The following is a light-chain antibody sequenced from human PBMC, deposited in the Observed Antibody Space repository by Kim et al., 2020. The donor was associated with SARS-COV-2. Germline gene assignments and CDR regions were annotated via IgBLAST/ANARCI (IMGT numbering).Light chain of an antibody. V-gene: IGLV2-14*01. CDR1: SSDVGGYNY. CDR2: DVS. Sequence: QSALTQPASVSGSPGQSITISCTGTSSDVGGYNYVSWYQKHPGKAPKLMIYDVSKRPPGVSNRFSGSKSCNTASLTISGLQAEDEADYYCSSYTSSSTLYVFGTGTKVTVL. CDR3: SSYTSSSTLYV. J-gene: IGLJ1*01.